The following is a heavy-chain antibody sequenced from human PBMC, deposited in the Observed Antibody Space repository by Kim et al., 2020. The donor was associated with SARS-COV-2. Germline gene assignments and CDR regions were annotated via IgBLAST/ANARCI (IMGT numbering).Heavy chain of an antibody. CDR1: GYTFTSYA. J-gene: IGHJ6*02. CDR3: ARDVGGAAADYYYGMDV. V-gene: IGHV1-3*01. D-gene: IGHD6-13*01. CDR2: INAGNGNT. Sequence: ASVKVSCKASGYTFTSYAMHWVRQAPGQRLEWMGWINAGNGNTKYSQKFQGRVTITRDTSASTAYMELSSLRSEDTAVYYCARDVGGAAADYYYGMDVWGQGTTVTVSS.